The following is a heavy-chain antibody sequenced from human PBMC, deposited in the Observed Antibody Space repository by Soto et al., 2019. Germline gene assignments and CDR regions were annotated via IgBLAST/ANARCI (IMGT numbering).Heavy chain of an antibody. CDR3: ARVVYDYVWGSYRLSPYYFDY. CDR1: GGSFSGYY. V-gene: IGHV4-34*01. D-gene: IGHD3-16*02. J-gene: IGHJ4*02. Sequence: SETLSLTCAVYGGSFSGYYWSWIRQPPGKGLEWIGEINHSGSTNYNPSLKSRVTISVDTSKNQFSLKLSSVTAADTAVYYCARVVYDYVWGSYRLSPYYFDYWGQGT. CDR2: INHSGST.